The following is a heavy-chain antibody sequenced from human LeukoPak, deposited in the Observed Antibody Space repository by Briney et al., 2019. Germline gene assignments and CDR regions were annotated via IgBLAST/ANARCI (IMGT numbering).Heavy chain of an antibody. Sequence: PPETLSLTCTVSGGSISSYYWSWIRQPAGKGLEWIGRIYTSGSTNYNPSLKSRVTMSVDTSKNQFSLKLSSVTAADTAVYYCARSGDYDGVWEFDYWGQGTLVTVSS. D-gene: IGHD4-17*01. CDR2: IYTSGST. J-gene: IGHJ4*02. CDR3: ARSGDYDGVWEFDY. V-gene: IGHV4-4*07. CDR1: GGSISSYY.